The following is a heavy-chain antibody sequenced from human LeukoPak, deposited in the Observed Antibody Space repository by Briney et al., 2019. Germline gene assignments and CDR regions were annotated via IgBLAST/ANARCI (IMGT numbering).Heavy chain of an antibody. CDR2: IIPIFGTA. V-gene: IGHV1-69*05. CDR3: ARDMVADGDYGADMDV. D-gene: IGHD4-17*01. CDR1: GGTFSSYA. J-gene: IGHJ6*03. Sequence: GSSVKVSCKASGGTFSSYAISWVRQAPGQGLEWMGRIIPIFGTANYAQKFQGRVTITTDESTSTAYMELSSLRSEDTAVYYCARDMVADGDYGADMDVWGKGTTVTVSS.